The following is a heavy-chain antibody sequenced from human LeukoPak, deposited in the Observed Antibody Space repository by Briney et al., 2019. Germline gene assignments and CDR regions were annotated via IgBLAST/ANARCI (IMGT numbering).Heavy chain of an antibody. CDR3: ARAVGVGYYYYYYMDV. CDR1: GGSFSGYY. D-gene: IGHD2-15*01. V-gene: IGHV4-34*01. CDR2: INHSGST. J-gene: IGHJ6*03. Sequence: SETLPLTCAVYGGSFSGYYWSWIRQPPGKGLEWIGEINHSGSTNYNPSLKSRVTISVDTSKNQFSLKLSSVTAADTAVYYCARAVGVGYYYYYYMDVWGKGTTVTISS.